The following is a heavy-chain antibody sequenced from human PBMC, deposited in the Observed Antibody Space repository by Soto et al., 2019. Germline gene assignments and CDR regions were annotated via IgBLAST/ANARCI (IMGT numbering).Heavy chain of an antibody. CDR1: GYIFNSFG. V-gene: IGHV1-18*01. Sequence: ASVKVSCKASGYIFNSFGISWVRQAPGQGLEWMGWISAYTGNTKYAQNFQGRVTMTTDTSTSTAYMELRSLRSDDTAVYYCASRAVAGTDPFDYWGQGTLVTVSS. D-gene: IGHD6-19*01. CDR3: ASRAVAGTDPFDY. J-gene: IGHJ4*02. CDR2: ISAYTGNT.